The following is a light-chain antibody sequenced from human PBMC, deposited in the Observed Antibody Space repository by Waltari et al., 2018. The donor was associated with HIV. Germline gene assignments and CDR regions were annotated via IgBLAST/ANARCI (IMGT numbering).Light chain of an antibody. CDR2: YKSDSDK. Sequence: QAVLTQPSSLSASPGASASLTCTLRSGIHVRPYTLNWYQQKQGGPPHYLLRYKSDSDKQQGSGVPGRFSGSKDASANAGILLISGLQSEDEADYYCMIWYSSAGVFGGGTKLTVL. V-gene: IGLV5-45*02. J-gene: IGLJ3*02. CDR1: SGIHVRPYT. CDR3: MIWYSSAGV.